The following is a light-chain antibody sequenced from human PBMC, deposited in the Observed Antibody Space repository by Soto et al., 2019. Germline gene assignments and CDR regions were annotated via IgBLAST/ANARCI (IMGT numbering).Light chain of an antibody. CDR3: QQYGSSPLT. CDR2: RAS. J-gene: IGKJ4*01. CDR1: QSVSSNY. Sequence: EIVLTQSPGTLSLSPEERATLSCRASQSVSSNYLAWYQQKPGQAPKVLIYRASSRATGIPDRFSGSGSGTDFTLTISRLEPEDFAVYYCQQYGSSPLTFGGGTKVEIK. V-gene: IGKV3-20*01.